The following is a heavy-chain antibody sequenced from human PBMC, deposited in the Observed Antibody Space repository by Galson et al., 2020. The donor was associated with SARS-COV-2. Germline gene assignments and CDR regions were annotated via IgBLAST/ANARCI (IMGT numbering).Heavy chain of an antibody. CDR2: INPNSGGT. D-gene: IGHD3-22*01. Sequence: ASVKVSYKASGYTFTGYYMHWVRQAPGQGLEWMGWINPNSGGTNYAQKFQGRVTMTRDTSISTAYMELSRLRSDYTAVYYCARSLGSSGDSYYYYGMDVWGQGTTVTVSS. CDR1: GYTFTGYY. CDR3: ARSLGSSGDSYYYYGMDV. V-gene: IGHV1-2*02. J-gene: IGHJ6*02.